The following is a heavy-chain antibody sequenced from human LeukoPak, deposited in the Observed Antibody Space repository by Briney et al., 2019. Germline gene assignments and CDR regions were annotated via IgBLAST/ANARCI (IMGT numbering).Heavy chain of an antibody. CDR2: INPNSGGT. CDR1: GYTFTGYY. D-gene: IGHD2-2*01. CDR3: ARGLLGYCSSTSCPDY. J-gene: IGHJ4*02. V-gene: IGHV1-2*02. Sequence: ASVKVSCKASGYTFTGYYMHWVRQAPGQGLEWMGWINPNSGGTNYAQKFRGRVTMTRDTSISTAYMELSRLRSDDTAVYYCARGLLGYCSSTSCPDYWGQGTLVTVSS.